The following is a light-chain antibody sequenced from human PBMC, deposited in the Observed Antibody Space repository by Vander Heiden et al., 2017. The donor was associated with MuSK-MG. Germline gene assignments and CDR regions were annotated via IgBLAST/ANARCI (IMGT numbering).Light chain of an antibody. CDR1: QSISSD. CDR3: QQYYNWPLT. V-gene: IGKV3-15*01. CDR2: GAS. J-gene: IGKJ1*01. Sequence: EIVMTQSPATLSVSPGERATLSCRASQSISSDLAWYQQKPGQAPRLLIYGASTRATVIPARFSGSGSGTEFTLTISSLQSEDFAVYYCQQYYNWPLTFGQGTKVEI.